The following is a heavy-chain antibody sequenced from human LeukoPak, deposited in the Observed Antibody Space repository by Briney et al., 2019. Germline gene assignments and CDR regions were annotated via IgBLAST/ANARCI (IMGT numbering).Heavy chain of an antibody. CDR2: INWNTNSI. Sequence: PGRSLRLSCAASGFTFDDYAMPWVRQAPGKGLEWVSGINWNTNSIKYADSVKGRFTISRDNAKNSLYLQMNSLRAEGTAFYYCAKGSSGWSTDAFDIWGQGTMVTVSS. CDR3: AKGSSGWSTDAFDI. CDR1: GFTFDDYA. D-gene: IGHD6-19*01. V-gene: IGHV3-9*01. J-gene: IGHJ3*02.